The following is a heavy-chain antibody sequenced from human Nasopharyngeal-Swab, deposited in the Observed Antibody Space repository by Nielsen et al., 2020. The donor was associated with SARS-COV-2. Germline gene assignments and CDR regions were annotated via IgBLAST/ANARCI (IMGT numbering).Heavy chain of an antibody. D-gene: IGHD6-6*01. V-gene: IGHV4-59*01. Sequence: SETLSLTCTVSGGSISTYYWSWIRQPPGTGLEWIGYIYYSGSTNYNPSLKSRVTISVDTSKNQFSLKLSSVTAADTAVYYCARVPLELVGAYYSYHMDVWGKGTTVIVSS. CDR1: GGSISTYY. CDR3: ARVPLELVGAYYSYHMDV. CDR2: IYYSGST. J-gene: IGHJ6*03.